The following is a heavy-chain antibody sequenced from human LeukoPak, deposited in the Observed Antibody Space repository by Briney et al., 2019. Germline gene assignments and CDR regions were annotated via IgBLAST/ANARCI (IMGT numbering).Heavy chain of an antibody. V-gene: IGHV3-7*01. CDR1: GLAFSNCW. D-gene: IGHD2-2*01. CDR2: IKQDGSDK. CDR3: ASRYRSTPTFPYLGVFDY. J-gene: IGHJ4*02. Sequence: GGSLRLSRAASGLAFSNCWMSWVRQAPGKGPEWVANIKQDGSDKYYVDSVKGRFTISRDNAKNSVYLQMNSLRVEETAVYYCASRYRSTPTFPYLGVFDYWGQGALVTVSS.